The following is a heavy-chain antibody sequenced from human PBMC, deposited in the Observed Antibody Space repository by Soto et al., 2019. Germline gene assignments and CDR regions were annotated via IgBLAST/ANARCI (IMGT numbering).Heavy chain of an antibody. CDR3: ARVRLGYCSSTSCYYPRTSFDY. J-gene: IGHJ4*02. CDR2: INPNSGGT. D-gene: IGHD2-2*01. CDR1: GYTFTGYY. V-gene: IGHV1-2*02. Sequence: GASVKVSCKASGYTFTGYYMHWVRQAPGQGLEWMGWINPNSGGTNYAQKFQGRVTMTRDTSISTAYMELSRLRSDDTAVYYCARVRLGYCSSTSCYYPRTSFDYWGQGTLVTVSS.